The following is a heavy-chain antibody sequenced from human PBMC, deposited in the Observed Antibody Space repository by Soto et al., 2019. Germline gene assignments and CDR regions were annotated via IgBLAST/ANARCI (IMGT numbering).Heavy chain of an antibody. CDR1: GGSISSYY. CDR3: AREPYSSGWAPFDY. V-gene: IGHV4-4*07. Sequence: QVQLQESGPGLVKPSETLSLTCTVSGGSISSYYWSWIRQPAGKGLEWIGRIYTSGSTNYNPSLKSRVTMPVDTSKNQFSLKLSSVTAADTAVYYCAREPYSSGWAPFDYWGQGTLVTVSS. CDR2: IYTSGST. D-gene: IGHD6-19*01. J-gene: IGHJ4*02.